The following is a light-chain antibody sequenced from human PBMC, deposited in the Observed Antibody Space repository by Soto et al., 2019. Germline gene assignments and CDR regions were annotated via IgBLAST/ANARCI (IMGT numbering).Light chain of an antibody. CDR2: GVN. J-gene: IGLJ3*02. CDR3: AAHAGGNTWL. Sequence: QSALTQPASVSGSPGQSITVSCTGSSSDFGDDKYVSWYQQQPGKGPNLLIYGVNSRPSGISNRFSGSKSGNTASLTVSGLQTEDEGLYYCAAHAGGNTWLFGGGTKVTVL. V-gene: IGLV2-14*01. CDR1: SSDFGDDKY.